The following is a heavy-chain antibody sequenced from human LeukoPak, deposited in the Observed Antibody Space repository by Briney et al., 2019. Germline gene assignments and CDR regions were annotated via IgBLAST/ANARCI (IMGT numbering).Heavy chain of an antibody. J-gene: IGHJ4*02. V-gene: IGHV1-69*04. CDR1: GGTFSSYA. Sequence: SVKVSCKASGGTFSSYAISWVRQAPGQGFEWMGRIIPILGIANYAQKFQGRVTITADKSTSTAYMELSSLRSEDTAVYYCARDWVVRGVTVSGYWGQGTLVTVSS. CDR3: ARDWVVRGVTVSGY. D-gene: IGHD3-10*01. CDR2: IIPILGIA.